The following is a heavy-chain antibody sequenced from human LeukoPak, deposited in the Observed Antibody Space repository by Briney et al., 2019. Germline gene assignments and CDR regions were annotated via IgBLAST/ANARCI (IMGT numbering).Heavy chain of an antibody. J-gene: IGHJ4*02. Sequence: PGRSLRLSCAASGFTFDDHAMHWVRQAPGKGLEWVSVINWNSDSIAYAASVKGRFNISRDNSKNTLYLQMNSLRAEDTAVYYCARDGHDSSGYFDYWGQGTLVTVSS. CDR3: ARDGHDSSGYFDY. CDR1: GFTFDDHA. D-gene: IGHD3-22*01. CDR2: INWNSDSI. V-gene: IGHV3-9*01.